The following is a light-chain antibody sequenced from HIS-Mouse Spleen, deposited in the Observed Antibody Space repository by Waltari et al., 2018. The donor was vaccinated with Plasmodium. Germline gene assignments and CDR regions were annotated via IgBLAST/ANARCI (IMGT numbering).Light chain of an antibody. Sequence: SYELTQPPSVSVSPGQTARITGSGDALPKKYAYWYQQKSGQAPVLVIDEDSKRPSGIPERFAGSSSGTMATLTISGAQVEDEADYYCYSTDSSGNHRVFGGGTKLTVL. J-gene: IGLJ3*02. CDR2: EDS. V-gene: IGLV3-10*01. CDR1: ALPKKY. CDR3: YSTDSSGNHRV.